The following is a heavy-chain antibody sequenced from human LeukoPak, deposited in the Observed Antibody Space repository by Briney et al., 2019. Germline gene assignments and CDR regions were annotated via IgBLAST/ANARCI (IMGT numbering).Heavy chain of an antibody. V-gene: IGHV3-7*03. D-gene: IGHD3-10*01. J-gene: IGHJ4*02. CDR3: ARGGRF. CDR2: IKEDGSEK. CDR1: GFTFSSYW. Sequence: GGSLRLSCAASGFTFSSYWITWVRQAPGKGLEWVANIKEDGSEKYYVDSVKDRFTISRDNAKNSMYLQMNSLRAEDTAVYYCARGGRFWGQGTLVTVSS.